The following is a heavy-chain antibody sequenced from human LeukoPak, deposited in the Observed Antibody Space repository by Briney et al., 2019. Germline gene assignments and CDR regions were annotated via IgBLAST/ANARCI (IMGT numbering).Heavy chain of an antibody. D-gene: IGHD6-19*01. CDR2: IYSGSST. V-gene: IGHV3-53*01. CDR3: ARGLGGLTMAGPFDY. Sequence: GGSLRLSCAASGFTVANNYMTWIRQAPGKGLEWVSVIYSGSSTYYADSVKGRFTISRDNSRNTLFLQMDSLRADDTAVYYCARGLGGLTMAGPFDYWGQGALVTVSS. CDR1: GFTVANNY. J-gene: IGHJ4*02.